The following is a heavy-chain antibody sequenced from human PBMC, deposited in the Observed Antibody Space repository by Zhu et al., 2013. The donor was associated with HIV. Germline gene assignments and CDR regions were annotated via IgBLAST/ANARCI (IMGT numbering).Heavy chain of an antibody. CDR2: IIPIFGTA. J-gene: IGHJ4*02. CDR1: GGTFSSYA. CDR3: ASTSEPFHYYDSSGYYTLFDY. Sequence: QVQLVQSGAEVKKPGSSVKVSCKASGGTFSSYAISWVRQAPGQGLEWMGGIIPIFGTANYAQKFQGRVTITADESTSTAYMELSSLRSEDTAVYYCASTSEPFHYYDSSGYYTLFDYWGQGTLVTVSS. D-gene: IGHD3-22*01. V-gene: IGHV1-69*01.